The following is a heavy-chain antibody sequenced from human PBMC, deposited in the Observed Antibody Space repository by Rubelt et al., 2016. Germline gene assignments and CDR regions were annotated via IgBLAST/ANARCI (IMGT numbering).Heavy chain of an antibody. V-gene: IGHV3-23*01. J-gene: IGHJ4*02. CDR1: GFTFSSYA. Sequence: LLESGGGLVQPGGSLRLSCAASGFTFSSYAMSWVRQAPGKGLEWVSAISGSGGSTYYADSVKGRFTISRDNSKNTLYLKMNSLRAEDTAVYYCAKAPPGAEESRDGYNYFDDWGQGTLVTVSS. CDR2: ISGSGGST. CDR3: AKAPPGAEESRDGYNYFDD. D-gene: IGHD5-24*01.